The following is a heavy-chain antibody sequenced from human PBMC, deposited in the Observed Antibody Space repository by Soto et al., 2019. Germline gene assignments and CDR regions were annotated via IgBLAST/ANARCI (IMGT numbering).Heavy chain of an antibody. V-gene: IGHV3-11*06. D-gene: IGHD1-26*01. CDR1: VFTFSDYY. CDR2: ISSSSSYT. J-gene: IGHJ4*02. CDR3: ARDENPSGSYVNY. Sequence: SLRLSCAASVFTFSDYYMSWIRQAPGKGLEWVSYISSSSSYTNYADSVKGRFTISRDNAKNSLYLQMNSLRAEDTAVYYCARDENPSGSYVNYWGQGTLVTVSS.